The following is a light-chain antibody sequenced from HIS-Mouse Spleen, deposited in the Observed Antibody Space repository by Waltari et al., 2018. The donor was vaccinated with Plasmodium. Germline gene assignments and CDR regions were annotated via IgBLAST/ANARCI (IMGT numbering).Light chain of an antibody. CDR3: QQYYSYLLT. V-gene: IGKV1-8*01. CDR1: QGISSY. Sequence: AIRMTQSPSSFSASTGDRVTITCRASQGISSYLALYQQKTGKAPKLLIYAASTLQSGVPSRFSGSGSGTDFTLTISCLQSEDFATYYCQQYYSYLLTFGGGTKVEIK. J-gene: IGKJ4*01. CDR2: AAS.